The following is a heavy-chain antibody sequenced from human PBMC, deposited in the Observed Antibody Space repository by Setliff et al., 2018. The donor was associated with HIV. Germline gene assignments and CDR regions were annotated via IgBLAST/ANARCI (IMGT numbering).Heavy chain of an antibody. CDR3: ARSQLALHYWYFDL. CDR1: GGSISSYY. CDR2: IYYSGGT. V-gene: IGHV4-59*01. J-gene: IGHJ2*01. Sequence: PSETLSLTCTVSGGSISSYYWSWIRQPPGKGLEWIGYIYYSGGTNYNPSLKSRVTISVDTSKNQFSLKLSSVTAADTAVYYCARSQLALHYWYFDLWGQGTLVTAPQ. D-gene: IGHD6-13*01.